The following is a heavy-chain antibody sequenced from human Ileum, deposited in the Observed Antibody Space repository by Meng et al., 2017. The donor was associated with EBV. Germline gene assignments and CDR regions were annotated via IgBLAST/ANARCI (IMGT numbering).Heavy chain of an antibody. V-gene: IGHV3-30-3*01. CDR3: ARDSPRVGSGSYLGHFDY. D-gene: IGHD1-26*01. J-gene: IGHJ4*02. CDR2: IPYAGSNK. CDR1: GFTFSSYA. Sequence: QVQLVESGGGVVQPGWSLRLFCAAAGFTFSSYAMHWVRQAPGKGLEWVAVIPYAGSNKYYADSVKGRFTISRDNSKNTLYMQLNSLRAEDTAVYYCARDSPRVGSGSYLGHFDYWGQGTLVTVYS.